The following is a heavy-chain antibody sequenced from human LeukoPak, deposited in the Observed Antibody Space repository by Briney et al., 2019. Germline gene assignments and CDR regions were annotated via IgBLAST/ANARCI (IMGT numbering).Heavy chain of an antibody. CDR3: ARSGSFPLEDYVWGSYRKWYFDL. CDR1: GFTVSSNY. V-gene: IGHV4-34*01. CDR2: ITHSGST. D-gene: IGHD3-16*02. Sequence: AGGSLRLSCAASGFTVSSNYMNWIRQPPGKGLEWIGEITHSGSTNYNPSLKSRVTISADTSKKQFSLKLSSVTAADTAVYYCARSGSFPLEDYVWGSYRKWYFDLWGRGTLVTVSS. J-gene: IGHJ2*01.